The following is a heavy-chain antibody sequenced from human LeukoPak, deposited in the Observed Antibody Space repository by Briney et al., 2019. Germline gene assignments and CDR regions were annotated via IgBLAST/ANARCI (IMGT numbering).Heavy chain of an antibody. D-gene: IGHD6-19*01. CDR2: IYHSGST. Sequence: PSGTLSLTCAVSGGSISSSNWWSWVRQPPGKGLEWIGEIYHSGSTNYNPSLKSRVTIPVDKSKNQFSLKLSSVTAADTAVYYCASLYSSGPLAAFDIWGQGTMVTVSS. CDR3: ASLYSSGPLAAFDI. CDR1: GGSISSSNW. J-gene: IGHJ3*02. V-gene: IGHV4-4*02.